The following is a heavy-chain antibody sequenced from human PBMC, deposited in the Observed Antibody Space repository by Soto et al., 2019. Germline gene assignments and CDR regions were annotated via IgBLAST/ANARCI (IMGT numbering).Heavy chain of an antibody. CDR3: ARSIRGPRRFNGMDV. CDR1: GFSLTSPGMC. V-gene: IGHV2-70*13. Sequence: SGPTLVNPTDTLTVTCTFSGFSLTSPGMCVSWIRQSPGKALEWLALIERDDDDKYYSTSLKTRLTISKDTRKNQVVLTMANMDPADTATYYCARSIRGPRRFNGMDVWGQGTTVTVS. CDR2: IERDDDDK. J-gene: IGHJ6*02. D-gene: IGHD1-20*01.